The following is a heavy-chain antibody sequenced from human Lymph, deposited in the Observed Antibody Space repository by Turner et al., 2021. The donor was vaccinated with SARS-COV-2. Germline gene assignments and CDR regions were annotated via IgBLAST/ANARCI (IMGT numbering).Heavy chain of an antibody. CDR2: IHPNSGGT. CDR1: GYTLTGYY. CDR3: ARSRDLQSMVRGVDPFDY. V-gene: IGHV1-2*02. Sequence: QVPLVQSGAEVKKPGASVKVSCKASGYTLTGYYMHWVRQAPGQGLEWMGWIHPNSGGTNYAQKFQGRVTMTRDTSISTAYMDLSRLRSDDTAMYYCARSRDLQSMVRGVDPFDYWGQGTLVTVSS. J-gene: IGHJ4*02. D-gene: IGHD3-10*01.